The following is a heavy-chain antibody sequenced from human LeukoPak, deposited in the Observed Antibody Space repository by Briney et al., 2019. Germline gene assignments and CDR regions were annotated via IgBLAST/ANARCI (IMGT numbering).Heavy chain of an antibody. V-gene: IGHV3-23*01. CDR1: GFTFSSYA. Sequence: SGGSLRLSCAAPGFTFSSYAMTWVRQSPGKGLEWVSLISDSGDSTYYSDSVKGRFTISRDDSKKTLYLQMNSLRAEDTALYYCARDNSGLPDAFHIWGQGTMVTVSS. CDR3: ARDNSGLPDAFHI. J-gene: IGHJ3*02. D-gene: IGHD1-26*01. CDR2: ISDSGDST.